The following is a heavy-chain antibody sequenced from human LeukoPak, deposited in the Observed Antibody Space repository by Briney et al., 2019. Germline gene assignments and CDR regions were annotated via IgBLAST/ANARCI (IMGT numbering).Heavy chain of an antibody. D-gene: IGHD2-21*02. CDR1: GFTVSSNY. J-gene: IGHJ6*02. Sequence: GGSLRLSCAASGFTVSSNYTSWVRQAPGKGLEWVSVIYSGGSTYYADSVKGRFTISRDNSKNTLYLQMNSLRAEDTALYYCARAAYCGGDCSYYYGMDVWGQGTTVTVS. V-gene: IGHV3-66*01. CDR2: IYSGGST. CDR3: ARAAYCGGDCSYYYGMDV.